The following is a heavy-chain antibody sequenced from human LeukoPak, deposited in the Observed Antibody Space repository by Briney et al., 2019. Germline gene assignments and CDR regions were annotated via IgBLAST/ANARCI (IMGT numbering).Heavy chain of an antibody. J-gene: IGHJ5*02. Sequence: GGSLRLSCAVSGLTFIDASMTWVRQAPERALEWVGLIKSTPDGGTTHYAAPVRGRFTVSRDDSKNTLFLQMNSLKTEDTAVYYCTTSSWGNPVSWGQGTLVTVSS. CDR1: GLTFIDAS. CDR2: IKSTPDGGTT. CDR3: TTSSWGNPVS. V-gene: IGHV3-15*01. D-gene: IGHD3-16*01.